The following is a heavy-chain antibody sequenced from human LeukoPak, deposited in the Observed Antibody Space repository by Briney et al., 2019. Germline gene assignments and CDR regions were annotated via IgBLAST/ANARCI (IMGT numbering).Heavy chain of an antibody. Sequence: GGSLRLSCAASGFTFSSYSMNWVRQAPGKGLEWVSSISSSGSYIYYADSVKGRFTISRDNAKNSLYLQMNSLRAEDTAVYYCARVMGGWFGELDAFDIWGQGTMVTVSS. J-gene: IGHJ3*02. V-gene: IGHV3-21*01. CDR3: ARVMGGWFGELDAFDI. CDR1: GFTFSSYS. CDR2: ISSSGSYI. D-gene: IGHD3-10*01.